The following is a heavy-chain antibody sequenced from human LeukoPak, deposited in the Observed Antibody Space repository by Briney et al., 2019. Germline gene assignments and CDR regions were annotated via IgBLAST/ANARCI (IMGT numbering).Heavy chain of an antibody. J-gene: IGHJ4*02. CDR1: GFIFSTYS. V-gene: IGHV3-48*01. CDR2: ISSRGGGTT. Sequence: GGSLRLSCAASGFIFSTYSMNWVRQAPGRGLEWVSYISSRGGGTTHYADSVKGRFTISRDDSQNTIYLQMDSLRAEDTAVYYCATSSPRNYFDHWGQGTLVTVSS. CDR3: ATSSPRNYFDH. D-gene: IGHD1-14*01.